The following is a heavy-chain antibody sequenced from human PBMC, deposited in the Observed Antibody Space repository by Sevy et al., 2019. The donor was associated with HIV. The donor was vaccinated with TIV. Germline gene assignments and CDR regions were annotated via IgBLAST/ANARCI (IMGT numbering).Heavy chain of an antibody. CDR2: IYHSGST. J-gene: IGHJ4*02. CDR3: ARGEGILTGYYLDY. V-gene: IGHV4-30-2*01. D-gene: IGHD3-9*01. Sequence: TLSLTCAVSGGSISSGGYSWSWIRQPPGKGLEWIGYIYHSGSTYYNPSLKSRVTISVDRSKNQFSLKLSSVTAADTAVYYCARGEGILTGYYLDYWGQGTLVTVSS. CDR1: GGSISSGGYS.